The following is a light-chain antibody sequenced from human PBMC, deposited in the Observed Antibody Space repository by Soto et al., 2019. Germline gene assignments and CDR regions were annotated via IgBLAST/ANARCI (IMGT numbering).Light chain of an antibody. V-gene: IGKV4-1*01. CDR1: QSVLYTPNNNNY. Sequence: DFVMTQSPDSLAVSLGERATINCKSSQSVLYTPNNNNYLSWYQQKPGQPPKLLIYWASTRESGVPDRFTGSGSGTDFPITINSLQAEDVAVYYCHQYINAPWTFGQGTRVEIK. CDR2: WAS. CDR3: HQYINAPWT. J-gene: IGKJ1*01.